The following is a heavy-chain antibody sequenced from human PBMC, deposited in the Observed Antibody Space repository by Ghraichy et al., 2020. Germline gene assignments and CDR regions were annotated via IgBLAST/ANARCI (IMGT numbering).Heavy chain of an antibody. Sequence: TLSLTCSVSNGSISSYYWSWIRQPPGKGLEWICYLSNIGSPSYAPSLQSRVSMSLDTSKNQFSLKLNSVTAADTAVYYCARMDYGSGRFHFAHWGQGTLVTVSS. J-gene: IGHJ4*02. CDR1: NGSISSYY. CDR3: ARMDYGSGRFHFAH. V-gene: IGHV4-59*01. CDR2: LSNIGSP. D-gene: IGHD3-10*01.